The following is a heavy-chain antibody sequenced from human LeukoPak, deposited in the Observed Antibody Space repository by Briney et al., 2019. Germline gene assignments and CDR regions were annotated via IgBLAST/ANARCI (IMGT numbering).Heavy chain of an antibody. CDR2: IYYSGST. Sequence: PSQTLSLTCTVSGGSISSGDYYWSWIRQPPGKGLEWIGSIYYSGSTYYNPSLKSRVTISVDTSKNQFSLKLSSVTAADTAVYYCARTKADSSGYYFLDYWGQGTLVTVSS. J-gene: IGHJ4*02. D-gene: IGHD3-22*01. CDR1: GGSISSGDYY. V-gene: IGHV4-39*01. CDR3: ARTKADSSGYYFLDY.